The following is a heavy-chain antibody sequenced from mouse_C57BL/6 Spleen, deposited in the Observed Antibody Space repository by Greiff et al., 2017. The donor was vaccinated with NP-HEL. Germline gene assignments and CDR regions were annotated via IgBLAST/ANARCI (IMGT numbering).Heavy chain of an antibody. V-gene: IGHV5-9-1*02. CDR1: GFTFSSYA. D-gene: IGHD4-1*01. J-gene: IGHJ2*01. CDR3: TRVQTGYYFDY. Sequence: EVQGVESGEGLVKPGGSLKLSCAASGFTFSSYAMSWVRQTPEKRLEWVAYISRGGDYIYYADTVKGRFTISRYNARNTLYLQMSSLKSEDTAMYYCTRVQTGYYFDYWGQGTTLTVSS. CDR2: ISRGGDYI.